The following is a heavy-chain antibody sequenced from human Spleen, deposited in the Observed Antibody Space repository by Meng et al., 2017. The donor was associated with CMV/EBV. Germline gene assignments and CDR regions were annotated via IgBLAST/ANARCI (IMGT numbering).Heavy chain of an antibody. CDR2: ISSSSTI. Sequence: GGSLRLSCRASGYTFSSYSMSWVRQAPGKGLEWVSSISSSSTIYYADSVKGRFTISRDNAKNSLYLQMNSLRVEDTAVYYCARGGHSSSWYLGYWGLGTLVTVSS. CDR3: ARGGHSSSWYLGY. CDR1: GYTFSSYS. D-gene: IGHD6-13*01. J-gene: IGHJ4*02. V-gene: IGHV3-69-1*01.